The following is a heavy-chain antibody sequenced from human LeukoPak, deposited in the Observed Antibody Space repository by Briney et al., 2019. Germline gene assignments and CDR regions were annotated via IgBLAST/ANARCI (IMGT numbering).Heavy chain of an antibody. CDR3: AKYSGSYYYPPNWDS. CDR1: GFTFSNYA. J-gene: IGHJ4*02. V-gene: IGHV3-23*01. D-gene: IGHD1-26*01. CDR2: ISGSGSST. Sequence: GGSLRLSCAASGFTFSNYAMTWVRQAPGKGLEWVSGISGSGSSTYYADSVKGRFTLSRDYPKNTLYPQMNSLRAEDTAVYFCAKYSGSYYYPPNWDSWGQGTLVTVSS.